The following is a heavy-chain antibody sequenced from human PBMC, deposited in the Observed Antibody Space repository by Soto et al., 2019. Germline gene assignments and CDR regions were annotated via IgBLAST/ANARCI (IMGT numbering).Heavy chain of an antibody. V-gene: IGHV3-23*01. CDR1: GFTFSTYA. Sequence: VGSLRLSCAASGFTFSTYAMSWVRQAPGKGLEWVSTISSSGGNTYYADSVKGRFTISRDNSKNTLYLQMNSLRAEDTAIYYCAKRPTSTGFGDPFDIWGQGTMVTVSS. J-gene: IGHJ3*02. CDR3: AKRPTSTGFGDPFDI. D-gene: IGHD3-10*01. CDR2: ISSSGGNT.